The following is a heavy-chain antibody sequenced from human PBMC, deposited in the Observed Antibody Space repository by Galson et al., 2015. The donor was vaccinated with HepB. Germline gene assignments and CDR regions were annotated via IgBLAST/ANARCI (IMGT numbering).Heavy chain of an antibody. CDR2: ISWNSGNI. CDR3: AKGRSGSYYELDY. Sequence: SLRLSCAASGVASEDYGMHWVRQAPGKGLEWVSGISWNSGNIAYADSVKGRFTISRDNAKNSLYLQMNSLRAEDTALYYCAKGRSGSYYELDYWGQGTLVTVSS. J-gene: IGHJ4*02. V-gene: IGHV3-9*02. D-gene: IGHD1-26*01. CDR1: GVASEDYG.